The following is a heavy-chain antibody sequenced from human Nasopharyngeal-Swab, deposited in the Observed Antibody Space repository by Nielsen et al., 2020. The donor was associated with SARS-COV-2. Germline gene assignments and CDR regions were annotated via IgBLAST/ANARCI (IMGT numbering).Heavy chain of an antibody. CDR1: GFTFSSYE. Sequence: GESLKISCAASGFTFSSYEMNWVRQAPGKGLEWVSYISSSGSTIYYADSVKGRFTISRDNAKNSLYLQMNSLRAEDTAVYYCASGGYGDYDAYYYGMDVWGQGTPVTVSS. V-gene: IGHV3-48*03. D-gene: IGHD4-17*01. CDR2: ISSSGSTI. J-gene: IGHJ6*02. CDR3: ASGGYGDYDAYYYGMDV.